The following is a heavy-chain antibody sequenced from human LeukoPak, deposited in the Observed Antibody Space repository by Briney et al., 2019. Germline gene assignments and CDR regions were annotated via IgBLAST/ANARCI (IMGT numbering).Heavy chain of an antibody. CDR1: GFTFSSYW. V-gene: IGHV3-74*01. D-gene: IGHD3-10*01. CDR2: INSDGSSK. CDR3: ASFYGSGENSFDY. Sequence: GGSLRLSCTASGFTFSSYWMHWVRQAPGKGLVWVSRINSDGSSKNYADSVKGRFTISRDNAKNSLYLQMNSLRAEDTAVYYCASFYGSGENSFDYWGQGTLVTVSS. J-gene: IGHJ4*02.